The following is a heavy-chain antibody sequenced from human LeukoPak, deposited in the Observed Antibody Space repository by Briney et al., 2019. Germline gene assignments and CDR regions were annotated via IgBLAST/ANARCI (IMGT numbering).Heavy chain of an antibody. J-gene: IGHJ6*03. V-gene: IGHV4-59*01. Sequence: SETLSLTCTVFGGSISSYYWSWIRQPPGKGLEWIGYIYYSGSTDYNPSLKSRVTISVDTSKNQFSLKLSSVTAADTAVYYCARRGAARPGENYYYYMDVWGKGTTVTVSS. CDR3: ARRGAARPGENYYYYMDV. CDR2: IYYSGST. CDR1: GGSISSYY. D-gene: IGHD6-6*01.